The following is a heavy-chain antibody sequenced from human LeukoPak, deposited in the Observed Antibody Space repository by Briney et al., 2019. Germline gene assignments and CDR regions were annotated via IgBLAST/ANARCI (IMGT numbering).Heavy chain of an antibody. CDR3: ARIYCGGDCLDAAPLSDGFDL. Sequence: SGRSLRLTCAASGFPFSSYAMHWVRQAPGKGLEWVAVIWYVGSKKYYGDSVKGRFTTSRDNSKNTLYLQVNSLRAEDTAVYYCARIYCGGDCLDAAPLSDGFDLWGQGTMVTVSS. J-gene: IGHJ3*01. CDR2: IWYVGSKK. V-gene: IGHV3-33*01. D-gene: IGHD2-21*02. CDR1: GFPFSSYA.